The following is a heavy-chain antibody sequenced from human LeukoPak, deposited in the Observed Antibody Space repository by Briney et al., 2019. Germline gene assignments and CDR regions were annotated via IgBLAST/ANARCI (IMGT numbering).Heavy chain of an antibody. V-gene: IGHV1-46*01. J-gene: IGHJ4*02. CDR2: INPSGGST. D-gene: IGHD3-22*01. CDR3: ARDYYDSSGYYRGLDY. Sequence: ASVKVSCKASGGTFTSYYMHWVRQAPGQGLEWMGIINPSGGSTSYAQKFQGRVTMTRDTSTSTVYMELSSLRSEDPAVYYCARDYYDSSGYYRGLDYWGQGTLVTVSS. CDR1: GGTFTSYY.